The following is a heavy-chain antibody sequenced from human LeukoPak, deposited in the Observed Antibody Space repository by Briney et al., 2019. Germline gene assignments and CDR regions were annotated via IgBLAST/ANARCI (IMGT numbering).Heavy chain of an antibody. J-gene: IGHJ4*02. CDR2: IRGSGGST. Sequence: GGSLRLSCAGSGFTFSSYAISWVRQAPGKGLEWVSVIRGSGGSTYYADSVKGRFTISRDNSKSTLYLQINSLRVEDTAVYYCAKASGYTYGYPFDYWGQGTLVTVSS. D-gene: IGHD5-18*01. CDR3: AKASGYTYGYPFDY. CDR1: GFTFSSYA. V-gene: IGHV3-23*01.